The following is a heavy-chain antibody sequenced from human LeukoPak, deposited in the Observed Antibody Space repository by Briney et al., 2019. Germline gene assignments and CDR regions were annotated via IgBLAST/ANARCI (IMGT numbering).Heavy chain of an antibody. Sequence: GGSLRLSCPASGFSFSTYGMHWVRQAPGKGLEWVAFMRYDGSNRYYTDSVKARFTIYRDSPKNTLYLQMNSLRAEDTAVYYCAKAGPMKLQHYFDYWGQGTLVTVSS. CDR3: AKAGPMKLQHYFDY. CDR1: GFSFSTYG. J-gene: IGHJ4*02. D-gene: IGHD3-22*01. V-gene: IGHV3-30*02. CDR2: MRYDGSNR.